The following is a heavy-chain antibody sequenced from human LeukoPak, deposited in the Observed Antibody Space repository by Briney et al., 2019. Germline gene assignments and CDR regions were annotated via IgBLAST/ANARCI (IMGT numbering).Heavy chain of an antibody. J-gene: IGHJ4*02. CDR2: ISGIGGST. V-gene: IGHV3-23*01. Sequence: PSETLSLTCTVSGYSISSGYYWGWIRQPPGKGLEWVSLISGIGGSTYYGDSVKGRFTISRDNSKDTLYLQMNSLRAEDTAVYYCAKAPRYSSSSYWGQGTLVTVSS. D-gene: IGHD6-6*01. CDR1: GYSISSGYY. CDR3: AKAPRYSSSSY.